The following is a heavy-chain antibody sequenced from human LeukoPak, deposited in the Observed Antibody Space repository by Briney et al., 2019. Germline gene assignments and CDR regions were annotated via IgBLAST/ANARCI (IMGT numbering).Heavy chain of an antibody. Sequence: GGSLRLSCTTSGFTFSHYGMHWVRQAPGKGRGWVAVIWSDATNMYYGASVKGRFTISRDTSKNTIYLQMNSLRVEDTAVYYCAKDAQRGFDYSNSLESWGQGTLVTVSS. V-gene: IGHV3-33*06. D-gene: IGHD4-11*01. CDR3: AKDAQRGFDYSNSLES. CDR2: IWSDATNM. CDR1: GFTFSHYG. J-gene: IGHJ5*01.